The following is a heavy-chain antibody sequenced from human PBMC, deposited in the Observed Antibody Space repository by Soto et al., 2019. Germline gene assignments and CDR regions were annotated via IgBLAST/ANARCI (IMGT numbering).Heavy chain of an antibody. D-gene: IGHD3-3*01. V-gene: IGHV1-2*04. CDR3: ARSDDFWSVNWFDP. CDR2: INPNSGGT. J-gene: IGHJ5*02. CDR1: GYTFTGYY. Sequence: QVQLVQSGAEVKKPGASVKVSRKASGYTFTGYYMHWVRQAPGQGLEWMGWINPNSGGTTYAQKFQGWVTMTRDSSISTAYMELSRLRSDDTAVYCCARSDDFWSVNWFDPWGQRTLVTVSS.